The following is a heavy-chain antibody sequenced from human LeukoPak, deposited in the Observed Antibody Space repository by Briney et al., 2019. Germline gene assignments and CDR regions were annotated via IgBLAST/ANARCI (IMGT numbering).Heavy chain of an antibody. CDR3: AGLRLGELSYNPPDY. CDR1: GGSISSYC. J-gene: IGHJ4*02. Sequence: SETLSLTCTVSGGSISSYCWSWIRQPAGKGLEWIGRIYTSGSTNYNPSLKSRVTMSVDTSKNQFSLKLSSVTAADTAVYYCAGLRLGELSYNPPDYWGQGTLVTVSS. D-gene: IGHD3-16*02. V-gene: IGHV4-4*07. CDR2: IYTSGST.